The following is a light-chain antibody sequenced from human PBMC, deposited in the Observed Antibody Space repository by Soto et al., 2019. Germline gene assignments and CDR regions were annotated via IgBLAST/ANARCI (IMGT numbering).Light chain of an antibody. Sequence: DVQMTQSPSTLSASVGDRVTITCRASQLVNSWLAWYQQKPGRAPKLLIYDATSLESGVPSRFSGSRSGTEFTLTINSLQPDDSATYYCQQYNSYWTFGQGTRVEIK. CDR1: QLVNSW. CDR2: DAT. CDR3: QQYNSYWT. J-gene: IGKJ1*01. V-gene: IGKV1-5*01.